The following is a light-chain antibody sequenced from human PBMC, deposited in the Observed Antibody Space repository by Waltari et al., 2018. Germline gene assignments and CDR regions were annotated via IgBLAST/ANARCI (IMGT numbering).Light chain of an antibody. Sequence: EIVLTQSPAPLSLSPGERATLPCRASQSIGRYLAWYQQKPDQAPRLLIYGASSRATGIPDRFSGSGSGTDFSLTISRLEPEDFAVYYCQNHERLPATFGQGTKVEIK. CDR1: QSIGRY. CDR3: QNHERLPAT. J-gene: IGKJ1*01. CDR2: GAS. V-gene: IGKV3-20*01.